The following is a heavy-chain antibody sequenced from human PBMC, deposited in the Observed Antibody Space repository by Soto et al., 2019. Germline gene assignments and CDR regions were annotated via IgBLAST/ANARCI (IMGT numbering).Heavy chain of an antibody. V-gene: IGHV3-48*03. CDR2: ISSSGSTI. CDR1: GFTFSSYE. D-gene: IGHD3-3*01. CDR3: ARDSRRVTVVIIGAPNAFDI. Sequence: WVSLRLSCAASGFTFSSYEMNWVRQAPGKGLEWVSYISSSGSTIYYADSVKGRFTISRDNAKNSLYLQMNSLRAEDTAVYYCARDSRRVTVVIIGAPNAFDIWGQGTMVTVSS. J-gene: IGHJ3*02.